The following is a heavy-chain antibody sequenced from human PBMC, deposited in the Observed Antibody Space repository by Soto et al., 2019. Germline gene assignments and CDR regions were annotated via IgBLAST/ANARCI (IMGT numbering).Heavy chain of an antibody. J-gene: IGHJ6*03. Sequence: QVQLVESGGGVVQPGGSLRLSCAASGFTFSSYGIHWVRQAPGKGLEWVAVIWYDGSNKNYADPVKGRFTISRDNSRNTLFLQMNSRRVEDTSVYYCARGETSGWGTYFYYFMDVWGKGTTVTVSS. CDR3: ARGETSGWGTYFYYFMDV. CDR2: IWYDGSNK. V-gene: IGHV3-33*01. D-gene: IGHD6-19*01. CDR1: GFTFSSYG.